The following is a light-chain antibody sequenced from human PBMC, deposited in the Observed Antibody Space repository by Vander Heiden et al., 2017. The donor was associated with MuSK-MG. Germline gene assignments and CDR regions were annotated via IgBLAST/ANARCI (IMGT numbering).Light chain of an antibody. CDR3: ASYTTTSALYV. J-gene: IGLJ1*01. Sequence: QSVLTQPASVPGSPGQSITISCSGTSRNIGGYDYVSWYQQSPGKAPKLIIYDVSNRPSGVSDRFSGSKSGNTASLTISGLHVDDEADYYCASYTTTSALYVFGSGTQVTVL. V-gene: IGLV2-14*01. CDR2: DVS. CDR1: SRNIGGYDY.